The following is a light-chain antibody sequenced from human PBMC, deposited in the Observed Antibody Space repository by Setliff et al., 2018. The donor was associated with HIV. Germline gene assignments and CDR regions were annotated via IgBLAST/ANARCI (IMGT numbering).Light chain of an antibody. V-gene: IGLV4-60*03. CDR3: ETWVSNTPV. J-gene: IGLJ2*01. Sequence: QPVLTQSSSASASLGSSVKLTCTLSSGHSTYIIAWHQQQPGKAPRYLMKVEDSGSYNKGSGVPDRFSGSSSGADCYVTISNLQSEDEADYYCETWVSNTPVFGGGTKVTVL. CDR1: SGHSTYI. CDR2: VEDSGSY.